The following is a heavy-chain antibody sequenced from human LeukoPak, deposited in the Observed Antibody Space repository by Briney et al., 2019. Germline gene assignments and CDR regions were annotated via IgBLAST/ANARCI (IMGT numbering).Heavy chain of an antibody. CDR1: GFSLSSYE. D-gene: IGHD3-16*01. V-gene: IGHV3-48*03. CDR2: ISSRGSTI. Sequence: PGGSLRLSCEASGFSLSSYEMNWVRQAPGKGLEWVSHISSRGSTIYYADSVKGRFTISRDNGKNSLYLQMNSLRAEDTAVYYCARVGWVLRYAFDIWGQGTMVTVSS. CDR3: ARVGWVLRYAFDI. J-gene: IGHJ3*02.